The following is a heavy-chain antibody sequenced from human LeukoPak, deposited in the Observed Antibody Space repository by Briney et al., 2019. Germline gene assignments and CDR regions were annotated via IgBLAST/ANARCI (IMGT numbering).Heavy chain of an antibody. J-gene: IGHJ4*02. CDR2: MNPNSDNT. CDR3: ARDPGGTWGFDY. CDR1: GYTFTSYD. V-gene: IGHV1-8*01. Sequence: ASVKVSCKASGYTFTSYDTNWVRQATGQGLEWMGWMNPNSDNTGYAQKFQGRVTMARNTSISTAYMELSSLRSEDTAVYYCARDPGGTWGFDYWGQGALVTVSS. D-gene: IGHD7-27*01.